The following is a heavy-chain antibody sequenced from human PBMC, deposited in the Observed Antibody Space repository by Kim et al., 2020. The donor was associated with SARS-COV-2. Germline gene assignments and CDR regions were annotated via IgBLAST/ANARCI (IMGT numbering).Heavy chain of an antibody. Sequence: KGRFTISRDNSKNTLYLQMNSLRAEDTAVYYCAKGGNIVLMVYAINWFDPWGQGTLVTVSS. D-gene: IGHD2-8*01. V-gene: IGHV3-23*01. J-gene: IGHJ5*02. CDR3: AKGGNIVLMVYAINWFDP.